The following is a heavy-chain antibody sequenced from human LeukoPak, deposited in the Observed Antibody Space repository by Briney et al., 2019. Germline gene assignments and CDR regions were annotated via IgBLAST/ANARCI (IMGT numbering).Heavy chain of an antibody. V-gene: IGHV3-7*01. D-gene: IGHD1-26*01. CDR3: ATDSGSYTGDDAFDI. Sequence: GGSLRLSCAASGFTFGSYWMSWVRQAPGKGLGWVANIKQDGSEKYYVDSVKGRFTISRDNAKNSLYLQMNSLRAEDTAVYYCATDSGSYTGDDAFDIWGQGTMVTVSS. CDR2: IKQDGSEK. CDR1: GFTFGSYW. J-gene: IGHJ3*02.